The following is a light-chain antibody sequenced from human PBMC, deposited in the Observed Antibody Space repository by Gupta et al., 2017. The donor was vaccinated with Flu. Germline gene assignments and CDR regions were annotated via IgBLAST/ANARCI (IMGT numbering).Light chain of an antibody. Sequence: EIVLTQSPGSLSVSPGERATLSCRASQSVISSYLAWYQQKPGQAPRLLIYTASSRATGIPDRFSGRGSGTDFTLTISRLEPEDFAVYYCQYEGRSSWTFGXGIRVEIK. V-gene: IGKV3-20*01. J-gene: IGKJ1*01. CDR2: TAS. CDR3: QYEGRSSWT. CDR1: QSVISSY.